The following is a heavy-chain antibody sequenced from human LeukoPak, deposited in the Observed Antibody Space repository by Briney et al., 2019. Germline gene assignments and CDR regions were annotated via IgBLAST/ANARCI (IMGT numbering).Heavy chain of an antibody. Sequence: SETLSLTCTVSGGSIRSTNYYWGWIRQPPGRGLEWIGSIYYNGNTYYCPSLKSRVTISVDTSKNQFSLRLTSVTAADTAVYYCATHVLGGTVRDRGVPPNNWGQGTPVTVSS. J-gene: IGHJ4*02. V-gene: IGHV4-39*01. CDR1: GGSIRSTNYY. CDR3: ATHVLGGTVRDRGVPPNN. CDR2: IYYNGNT. D-gene: IGHD1-26*01.